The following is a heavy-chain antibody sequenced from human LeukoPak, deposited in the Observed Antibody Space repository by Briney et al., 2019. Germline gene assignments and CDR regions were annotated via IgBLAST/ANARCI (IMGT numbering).Heavy chain of an antibody. CDR1: GDSISNSNYY. D-gene: IGHD6-13*01. CDR3: ARLPYSTTWGHWYLDL. CDR2: IYYSGST. V-gene: IGHV4-39*01. Sequence: SETLSLTCTVSGDSISNSNYYWGWFRQPPGRGLEWIGSIYYSGSTYYNPSLKSRVTISVDTSKNQFSLKLSSVTAADTAVYYCARLPYSTTWGHWYLDLWGRGTLVTVSS. J-gene: IGHJ2*01.